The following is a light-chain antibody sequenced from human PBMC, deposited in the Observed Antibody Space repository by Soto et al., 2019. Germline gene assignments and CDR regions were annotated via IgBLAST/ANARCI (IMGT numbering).Light chain of an antibody. V-gene: IGKV3-11*01. Sequence: EIVLTQSPATLSLSPGERATLSCRASQSVSSYLAWYQQKPGQAPRLLIYDASNRATGIPARFSGRGSGTDFTLTINNLQREDFADYFCQQTYSNLWTFGQGTKVEIK. J-gene: IGKJ1*01. CDR1: QSVSSY. CDR3: QQTYSNLWT. CDR2: DAS.